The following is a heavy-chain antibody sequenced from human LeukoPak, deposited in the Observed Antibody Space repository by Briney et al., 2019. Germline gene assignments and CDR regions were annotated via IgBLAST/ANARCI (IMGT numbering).Heavy chain of an antibody. CDR2: IWYDGSNK. D-gene: IGHD2-15*01. CDR3: ARAAEDTVVVVAATPEIDY. CDR1: GFTFSSYG. V-gene: IGHV3-33*01. Sequence: GGSLRLSCAASGFTFSSYGMHWVRQAPGKGLEWVAVIWYDGSNKYYADSVKGRFTISRDNSKNTLYLQMNSLRAEDTAVYYCARAAEDTVVVVAATPEIDYWGQGTLVTVSS. J-gene: IGHJ4*02.